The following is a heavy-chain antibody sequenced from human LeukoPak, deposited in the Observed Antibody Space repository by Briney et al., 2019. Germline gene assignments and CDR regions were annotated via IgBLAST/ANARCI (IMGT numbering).Heavy chain of an antibody. CDR2: ISYDGSNE. CDR3: ARDNWSLDY. D-gene: IGHD1-20*01. Sequence: GGPLRLSCAVSGFPLSTYAMLWARQATGRGLEWVAVISYDGSNEYYADSVKGRFTISRDNSKNTLYLQVNSLRAEDTAVYYCARDNWSLDYWRQGTLLTVSS. J-gene: IGHJ4*02. V-gene: IGHV3-30-3*01. CDR1: GFPLSTYA.